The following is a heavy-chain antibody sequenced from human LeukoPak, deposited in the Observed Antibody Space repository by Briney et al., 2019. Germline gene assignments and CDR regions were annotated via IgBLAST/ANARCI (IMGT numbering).Heavy chain of an antibody. Sequence: ASVKVSCKASGYTFTSYDINWVRQATGQGLEWMGWMNPNSGNTGYAQKFQGRVTMTRNTSISTAYMELSSLRSEDTAVYYCARYCSSTSCYPYYYYGMDVWGQGTTVTVSS. CDR3: ARYCSSTSCYPYYYYGMDV. CDR1: GYTFTSYD. V-gene: IGHV1-8*01. D-gene: IGHD2-2*01. J-gene: IGHJ6*02. CDR2: MNPNSGNT.